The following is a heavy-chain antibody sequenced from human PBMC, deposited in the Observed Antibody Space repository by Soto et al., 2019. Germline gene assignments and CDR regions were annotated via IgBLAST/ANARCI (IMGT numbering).Heavy chain of an antibody. CDR3: ATDYGDYYFDY. CDR2: IIPILGIA. D-gene: IGHD4-17*01. V-gene: IGHV1-69*02. Sequence: QVQLVQSGAEVKKPGSSVKVSCKASGGTFSSYTISWVRQAPGQGLEWMGRIIPILGIANYAQKFQGRVTMTADKSTSTAYMELSSLRSEDTAVYYCATDYGDYYFDYWGQGTLVTVSS. CDR1: GGTFSSYT. J-gene: IGHJ4*02.